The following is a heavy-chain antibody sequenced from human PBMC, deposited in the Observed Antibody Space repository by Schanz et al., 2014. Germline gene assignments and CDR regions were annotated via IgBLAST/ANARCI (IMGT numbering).Heavy chain of an antibody. Sequence: QVPLVQSGAEVKKPGASVRVSCKASGYTFTTYAMSWVRQAPGQGLEWMGWISAYNGNTKYPQKLQGRVTMTTDTSTSTAYMELRSLRSDDTAVYYCARSAGRDFWSGYYTRFDYWGQGTLVTVSS. D-gene: IGHD3-3*01. V-gene: IGHV1-18*01. CDR1: GYTFTTYA. J-gene: IGHJ4*02. CDR3: ARSAGRDFWSGYYTRFDY. CDR2: ISAYNGNT.